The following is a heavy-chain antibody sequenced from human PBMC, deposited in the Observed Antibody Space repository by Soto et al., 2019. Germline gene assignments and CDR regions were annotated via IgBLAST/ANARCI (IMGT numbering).Heavy chain of an antibody. CDR3: SRSGILGWSNYYYGMDV. V-gene: IGHV4-34*01. Sequence: SETLPLTCAVYGGTYSGYYLCWIPQPQRKGLEWIGEINHSGSTNYNPSLNSRVTISVDTSKNQFSLKLSSVTAADTAVYYCSRSGILGWSNYYYGMDVWGQGTTVTVS. J-gene: IGHJ6*02. CDR2: INHSGST. CDR1: GGTYSGYY. D-gene: IGHD1-26*01.